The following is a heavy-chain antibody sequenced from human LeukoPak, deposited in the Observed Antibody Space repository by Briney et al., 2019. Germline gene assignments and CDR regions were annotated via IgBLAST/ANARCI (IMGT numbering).Heavy chain of an antibody. J-gene: IGHJ6*02. D-gene: IGHD4-17*01. CDR3: ARDLMTTVTSMGYYYGMDV. CDR2: IYYSGST. CDR1: GGSISSGGYY. Sequence: SETLSLTCTVSGGSISSGGYYWSWIRQHPGKGLEWIGYIYYSGSTYYNPSLKSRVTISVDTSKNQFSLKLSSVTAADTAVYYCARDLMTTVTSMGYYYGMDVWGQGPRSPSP. V-gene: IGHV4-31*03.